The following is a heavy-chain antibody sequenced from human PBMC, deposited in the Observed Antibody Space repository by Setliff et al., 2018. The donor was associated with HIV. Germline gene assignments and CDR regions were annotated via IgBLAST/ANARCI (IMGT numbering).Heavy chain of an antibody. Sequence: SETLSLTCTVSGGSISSHYWGWIRQPPGKGLEWIGSIYYSGSTYYNPSLKSRVTVSVDTSKNQFSLKLSSVTAADTAIYYCATDTFYSSSSTAFDYWGQGTLVTVSS. CDR3: ATDTFYSSSSTAFDY. D-gene: IGHD6-13*01. CDR2: IYYSGST. V-gene: IGHV4-39*01. J-gene: IGHJ4*02. CDR1: GGSISSHY.